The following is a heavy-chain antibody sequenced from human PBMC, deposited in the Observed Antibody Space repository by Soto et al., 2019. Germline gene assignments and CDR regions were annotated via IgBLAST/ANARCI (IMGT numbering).Heavy chain of an antibody. CDR3: AKEGPGGGRHFYYGMDV. V-gene: IGHV3-30*18. D-gene: IGHD1-26*01. CDR2: ITNDGNNE. CDR1: GFVFNDYG. J-gene: IGHJ6*02. Sequence: KLVESGGGVVQPGRSLRLSCAASGFVFNDYGMHWVRQAPGKGLEWVALITNDGNNEFYRESVKGRFSISRGRSTNTVDLLMNSLRPEDTGVYYCAKEGPGGGRHFYYGMDVWGQGTTVTVSS.